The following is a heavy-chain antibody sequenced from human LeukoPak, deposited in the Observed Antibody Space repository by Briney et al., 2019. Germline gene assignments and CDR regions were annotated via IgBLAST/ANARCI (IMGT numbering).Heavy chain of an antibody. D-gene: IGHD3-10*01. J-gene: IGHJ4*02. V-gene: IGHV4-34*01. CDR1: GGSFSGYN. Sequence: PSETLSLTCAVYGGSFSGYNWSWIRQPPGKGLEWIGEINHSGSTNYNPSLKSRVTISVDTSKNEFSLKLSSETAADTAVYYCARLDLVRGVYWGQGTLVTVSS. CDR3: ARLDLVRGVY. CDR2: INHSGST.